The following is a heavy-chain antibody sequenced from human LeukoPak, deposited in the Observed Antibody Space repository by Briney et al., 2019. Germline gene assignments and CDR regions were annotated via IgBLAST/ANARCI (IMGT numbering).Heavy chain of an antibody. Sequence: GGSLRLSCAASGFTFSSFDMHWVRQPTGQGLEWVSTIGTASDTYYPGSVEGRFPLSRDNAKNSLYLQMNSLTAGDTAVYYCVRGPPRGKYYYMDVWGKGTTVTVSS. CDR2: IGTASDT. V-gene: IGHV3-13*01. CDR3: VRGPPRGKYYYMDV. CDR1: GFTFSSFD. D-gene: IGHD1-1*01. J-gene: IGHJ6*03.